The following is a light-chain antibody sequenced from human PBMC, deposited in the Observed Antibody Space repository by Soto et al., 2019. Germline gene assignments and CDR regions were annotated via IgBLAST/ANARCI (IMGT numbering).Light chain of an antibody. Sequence: DIQMTQSPASLSASVGDRVTVTCRASQSISTFLNWYQQKPGKAPNLLIYAASSLHSGVPSRFSGSGSGTEFTLTISSLQPEDFATYFCQQIYSTPWTFGRGTKVEIK. CDR1: QSISTF. CDR3: QQIYSTPWT. CDR2: AAS. V-gene: IGKV1-39*01. J-gene: IGKJ1*01.